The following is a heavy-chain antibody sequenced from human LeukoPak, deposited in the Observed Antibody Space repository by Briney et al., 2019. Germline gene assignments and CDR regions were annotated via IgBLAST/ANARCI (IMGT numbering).Heavy chain of an antibody. V-gene: IGHV4-4*07. D-gene: IGHD1-26*01. J-gene: IGHJ3*02. CDR1: GGSISSYY. CDR3: AREWELTPYAFDI. CDR2: IYISGSGST. Sequence: SETLSLTCTVSGGSISSYYWSWIRQPAGKGLEWIGRIYISGSGSTNYNPSLKSRATMSVDTSKNQFSLKLSSVTAADTAVYYCAREWELTPYAFDIWGQGTMVTVSS.